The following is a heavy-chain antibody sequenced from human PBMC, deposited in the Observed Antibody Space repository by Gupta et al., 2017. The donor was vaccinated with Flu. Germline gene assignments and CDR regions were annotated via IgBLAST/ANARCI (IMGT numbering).Heavy chain of an antibody. J-gene: IGHJ4*02. CDR3: TRQQAMSPFDY. V-gene: IGHV4-39*01. Sequence: IYGTGVTYYSPSLTSRISIVVDTSKNQFSLRLKSVTAADTAVYFCTRQQAMSPFDYWGRGALVTVSS. CDR2: IYGTGVT.